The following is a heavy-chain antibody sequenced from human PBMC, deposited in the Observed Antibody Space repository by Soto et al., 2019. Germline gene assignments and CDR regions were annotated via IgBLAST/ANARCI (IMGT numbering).Heavy chain of an antibody. CDR3: ARVRTTVTTGPGYWYFDL. CDR2: IGTAGDT. J-gene: IGHJ2*01. Sequence: GGSQRLSCAASGFTFSSYDMHWVRQATGKGLEWVSAIGTAGDTYYPGSVKGRFTISRENAKNSLYLQMNSLRAGDTAVYYCARVRTTVTTGPGYWYFDLWGRGTRVTGSA. CDR1: GFTFSSYD. D-gene: IGHD4-17*01. V-gene: IGHV3-13*01.